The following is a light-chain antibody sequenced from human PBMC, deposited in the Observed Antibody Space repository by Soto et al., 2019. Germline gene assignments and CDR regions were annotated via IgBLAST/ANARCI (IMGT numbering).Light chain of an antibody. J-gene: IGKJ1*01. CDR2: GAS. CDR1: QSINSD. Sequence: EIVMTQSPATLSVSPGETTRLSCRASQSINSDVAWYQQKVGQTPRLLIYGASSRATGIPDRFSGSGSGTDFTLTISRLEPEDFVVFYCYQYGSTPPTFGQGTKVDIK. CDR3: YQYGSTPPT. V-gene: IGKV3-20*01.